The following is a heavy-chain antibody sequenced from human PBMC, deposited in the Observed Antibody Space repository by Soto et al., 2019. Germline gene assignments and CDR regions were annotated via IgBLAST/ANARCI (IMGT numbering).Heavy chain of an antibody. V-gene: IGHV1-18*01. CDR2: ISAYNGNT. Sequence: QVQLVQSGGEVKKPGASVKVSCKTSGYSFTTYGISWVRQAPGQGLEWMGWISAYNGNTNYAQKLQGRVTMTTDTSTSTAYMELRSLRSDDTAVYYCAREGPAPYYYYGMDVWGQVSTVTVSS. J-gene: IGHJ6*02. CDR1: GYSFTTYG. CDR3: AREGPAPYYYYGMDV.